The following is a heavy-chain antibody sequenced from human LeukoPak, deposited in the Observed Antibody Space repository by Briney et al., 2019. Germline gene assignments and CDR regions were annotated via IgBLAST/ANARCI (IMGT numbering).Heavy chain of an antibody. J-gene: IGHJ4*02. CDR1: GFTFSNAW. Sequence: GSLRLSCAASGFTFSNAWMNWVRQAPGKGLECLANIKQDGSETYYADSEKGRFTVSRDEAKNSLYLQMNSLRAEDTALYYCARDLPVAAADFWGQGTLVTVSS. V-gene: IGHV3-7*01. D-gene: IGHD6-13*01. CDR3: ARDLPVAAADF. CDR2: IKQDGSET.